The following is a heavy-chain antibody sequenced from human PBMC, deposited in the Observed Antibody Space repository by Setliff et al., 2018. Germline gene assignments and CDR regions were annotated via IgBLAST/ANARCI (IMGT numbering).Heavy chain of an antibody. CDR2: VSGGGDYT. Sequence: GGSLRLSCEASGFIFKNHALTWVRQVPGKGLEWVSAVSGGGDYTYYADSVKGRFTISRDNSKNTVYLHIKSLRADDTAVYFCSKAALDLELDSWGQGTLVTSPQ. CDR1: GFIFKNHA. CDR3: SKAALDLELDS. J-gene: IGHJ4*02. V-gene: IGHV3-23*01. D-gene: IGHD1-1*01.